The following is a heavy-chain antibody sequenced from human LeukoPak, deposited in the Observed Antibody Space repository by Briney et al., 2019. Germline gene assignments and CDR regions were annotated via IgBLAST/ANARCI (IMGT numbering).Heavy chain of an antibody. V-gene: IGHV3-23*01. J-gene: IGHJ4*02. CDR2: ISGSDGGT. D-gene: IGHD2-15*01. Sequence: GGSLRLSCAASGFTFSSYAMSWVRQAPGKGLEWVSGISGSDGGTYNADSVKGRFTISRDNSKNTLYLQMNSLRAEDAAVYYCAKGSLSYCSCRCYYFDYWGQGTLVTVSS. CDR3: AKGSLSYCSCRCYYFDY. CDR1: GFTFSSYA.